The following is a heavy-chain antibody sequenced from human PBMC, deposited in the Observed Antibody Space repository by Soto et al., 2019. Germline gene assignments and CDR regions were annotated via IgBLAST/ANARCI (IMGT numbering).Heavy chain of an antibody. D-gene: IGHD4-4*01. CDR3: ARDDYSNYGGGGDGMDV. CDR2: ISAYNGNT. Sequence: ASVKVSCKASGYTFTSYGISWVRQAPGQGLEWMGWISAYNGNTNYAQKLQGRVTMTTDTSTSTAYMELRSLRSDDTAVYYGARDDYSNYGGGGDGMDVWGQGTTVTVSS. J-gene: IGHJ6*02. V-gene: IGHV1-18*01. CDR1: GYTFTSYG.